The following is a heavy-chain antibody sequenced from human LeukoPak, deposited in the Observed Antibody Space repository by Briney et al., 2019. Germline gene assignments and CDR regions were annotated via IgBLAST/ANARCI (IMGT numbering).Heavy chain of an antibody. CDR3: ARDGYCSGSSCYSTTDY. CDR2: IRYDGSNG. CDR1: GFTFSSSG. J-gene: IGHJ4*02. V-gene: IGHV3-30*02. Sequence: GGSLRLSCAASGFTFSSSGMHWVRQAPGKGPEWVAFIRYDGSNGYYADSVKGRFTISRDNSKNTLYLQMTSLRAEDTAVYYCARDGYCSGSSCYSTTDYWGQGTLVTVSS. D-gene: IGHD2-15*01.